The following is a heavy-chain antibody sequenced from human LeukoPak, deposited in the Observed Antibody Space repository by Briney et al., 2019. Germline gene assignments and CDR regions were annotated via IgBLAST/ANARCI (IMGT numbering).Heavy chain of an antibody. D-gene: IGHD3-10*01. V-gene: IGHV4-39*01. CDR1: GGSISSSSYY. CDR2: IYYSGST. J-gene: IGHJ4*02. Sequence: SETLSLTCTVYGGSISSSSYYWGWIRQPPGKGLEWIGSIYYSGSTYYNPPLKSQVTISVDTSKNQVSLKLTSVTAADTAVYYCARLGAAGLRYFDYWGQGTLVTVSS. CDR3: ARLGAAGLRYFDY.